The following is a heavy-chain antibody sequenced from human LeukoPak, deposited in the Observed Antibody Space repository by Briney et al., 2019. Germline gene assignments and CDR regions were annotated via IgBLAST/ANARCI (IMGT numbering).Heavy chain of an antibody. CDR2: ISHSGST. J-gene: IGHJ3*02. V-gene: IGHV4-34*01. CDR3: ARARVDGSGSYSAFDI. Sequence: PSETLSLTCAVYGGSFSGYYWSWIRQPPGKGLEWIGEISHSGSTNYNPSLKSRVTLSVDTSKNQFSLKLSSVTAADTAVYYCARARVDGSGSYSAFDIWGQGTMVTVSS. D-gene: IGHD3-10*01. CDR1: GGSFSGYY.